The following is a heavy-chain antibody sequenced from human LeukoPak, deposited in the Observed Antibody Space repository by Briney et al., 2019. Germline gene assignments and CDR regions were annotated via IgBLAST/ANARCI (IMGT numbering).Heavy chain of an antibody. CDR3: ARMYYFDSGSDNWFDP. D-gene: IGHD3-10*01. CDR2: INPNSGGT. V-gene: IGHV1-2*02. Sequence: GASVKVSCKASGYTFTGYYMHWARQAPGQGLEWMGWINPNSGGTNYAQKFQGRVTMTRDTSISTAYMELSRLRSDDTAVYYCARMYYFDSGSDNWFDPWGQGTLVTVSS. J-gene: IGHJ5*02. CDR1: GYTFTGYY.